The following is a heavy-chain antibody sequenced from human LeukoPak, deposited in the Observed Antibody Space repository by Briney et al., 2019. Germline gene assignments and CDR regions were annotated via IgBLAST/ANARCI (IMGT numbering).Heavy chain of an antibody. CDR1: GFTFSDYY. V-gene: IGHV3-11*04. J-gene: IGHJ4*02. D-gene: IGHD2-2*01. CDR3: ARGSVVVPAAITGRPYYFDY. Sequence: PGGSLRLSCAASGFTFSDYYMSWIRQAPGKGLEWVSYISSSGSTIYYADSVKGRFTISRDNAKNSLYLQMNSLRAEDTAVYYCARGSVVVPAAITGRPYYFDYWGQGTLVTASS. CDR2: ISSSGSTI.